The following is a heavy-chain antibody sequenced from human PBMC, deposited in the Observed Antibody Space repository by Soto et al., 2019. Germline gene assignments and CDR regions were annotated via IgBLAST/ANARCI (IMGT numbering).Heavy chain of an antibody. Sequence: SETLSLTCAVSAYSISSDYYWGWIRQPPGKGLEWIGSLFHTGSTYYNPSLKSRVTISVDTSKNQSSLNLTSVTAADTAVYYCATQNSSSWYGYFDYWGQGTLVTVS. V-gene: IGHV4-38-2*01. D-gene: IGHD6-13*01. CDR1: AYSISSDYY. CDR2: LFHTGST. CDR3: ATQNSSSWYGYFDY. J-gene: IGHJ4*02.